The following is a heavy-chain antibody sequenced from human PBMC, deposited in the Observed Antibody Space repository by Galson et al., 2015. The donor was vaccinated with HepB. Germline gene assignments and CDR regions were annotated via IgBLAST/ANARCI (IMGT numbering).Heavy chain of an antibody. CDR2: IYPGDSDT. CDR3: ARRRGDSNKINWFDP. D-gene: IGHD3-22*01. V-gene: IGHV5-51*03. Sequence: QSGAEVKEPGESLKISCKGSGYSFTTYWIAWVRQMPGKGLEWMGVIYPGDSDTRYSPSFQGQVTMSADKSISTAYLQWSSLKASDTAIYYCARRRGDSNKINWFDPWGQGTLVTVSS. J-gene: IGHJ5*02. CDR1: GYSFTTYW.